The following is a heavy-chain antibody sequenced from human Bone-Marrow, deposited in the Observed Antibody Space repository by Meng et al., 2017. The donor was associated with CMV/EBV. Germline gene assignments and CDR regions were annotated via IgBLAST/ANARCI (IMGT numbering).Heavy chain of an antibody. J-gene: IGHJ6*02. Sequence: GESLKISCAASGFTFSSYAMSWVRQAPGKGLEWVSAISGSGGSTYYADSVKGRFTISRDNSKNTLYLQMNSLRAEDTAVYYCAKDIVVVVAARLHYGMDVWGQGTTVTVSS. CDR1: GFTFSSYA. CDR2: ISGSGGST. D-gene: IGHD2-15*01. CDR3: AKDIVVVVAARLHYGMDV. V-gene: IGHV3-23*01.